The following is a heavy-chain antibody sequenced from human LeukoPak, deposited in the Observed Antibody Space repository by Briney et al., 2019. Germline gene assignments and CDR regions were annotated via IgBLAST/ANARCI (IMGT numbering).Heavy chain of an antibody. J-gene: IGHJ4*02. CDR3: TRDSGRFRLDY. D-gene: IGHD6-19*01. CDR2: IKEDGSET. CDR1: GFTFAGYG. Sequence: GGSLRLSCAASGFTFAGYGMSWVRQAPGKGLEGVASIKEDGSETYYADSVKGRFTVSRDNAKNSLFLQMNSLRVEDTAVYYCTRDSGRFRLDYWGQGVLVTVS. V-gene: IGHV3-7*01.